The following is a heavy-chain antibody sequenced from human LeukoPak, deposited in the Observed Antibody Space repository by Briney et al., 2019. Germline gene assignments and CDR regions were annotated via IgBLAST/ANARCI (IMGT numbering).Heavy chain of an antibody. CDR1: GYTFTGYY. CDR3: ATDPLEMATSHSHRG. Sequence: ASVKVSCKASGYTFTGYYMHWVRQAPGQGLEWMGRINPNSGGTNYAQKFQGRVTMTRDTSISTAYMELSRLRSDDTAVYYCATDPLEMATSHSHRGWGQGTLVTVSS. V-gene: IGHV1-2*06. D-gene: IGHD5-24*01. CDR2: INPNSGGT. J-gene: IGHJ4*02.